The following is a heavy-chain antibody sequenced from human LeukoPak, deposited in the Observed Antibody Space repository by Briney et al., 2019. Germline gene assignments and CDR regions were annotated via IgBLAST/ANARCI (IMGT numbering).Heavy chain of an antibody. D-gene: IGHD1-14*01. V-gene: IGHV3-30*02. J-gene: IGHJ4*02. CDR1: GFTFSSHG. Sequence: PGGSLRLSCAASGFTFSSHGMHWVRQAPGKGLEWVAFIRYDGSDKYHADSVKGRFTISRDNSDNTLYLQMDSLRAEDTAVYYCAKTGRWSGTVNYYFDYWGQGTLVTVSS. CDR2: IRYDGSDK. CDR3: AKTGRWSGTVNYYFDY.